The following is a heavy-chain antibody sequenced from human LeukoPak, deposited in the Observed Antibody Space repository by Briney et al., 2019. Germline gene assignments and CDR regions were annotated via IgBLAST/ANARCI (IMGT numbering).Heavy chain of an antibody. D-gene: IGHD2-2*01. CDR3: ARGGGWYQLFY. CDR2: INHSGST. CDR1: GGSFSGYY. V-gene: IGHV4-34*01. J-gene: IGHJ4*02. Sequence: SETLSLTCAVYGGSFSGYYWSWIRQPPGKGLEWIGEINHSGSTNYNPSLKSRVTISADTSKNQFSLKLSSVTAADTAVYYCARGGGWYQLFYWGQGTLVTVSS.